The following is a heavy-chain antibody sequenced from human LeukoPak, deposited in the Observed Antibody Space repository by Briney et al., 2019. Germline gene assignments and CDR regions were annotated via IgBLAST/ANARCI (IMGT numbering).Heavy chain of an antibody. CDR3: ALYCSSTSCSPLDY. J-gene: IGHJ4*02. CDR1: GFTFSSYS. Sequence: PGGSLRLSCAASGFTFSSYSMNWVRQAPGKGLEWVSSISSSSSYIYYADSVKGRFTISRDNAKNSLYLQMNSLRAEDTAVYYCALYCSSTSCSPLDYWGQGTLVTVSS. V-gene: IGHV3-21*01. CDR2: ISSSSSYI. D-gene: IGHD2-2*01.